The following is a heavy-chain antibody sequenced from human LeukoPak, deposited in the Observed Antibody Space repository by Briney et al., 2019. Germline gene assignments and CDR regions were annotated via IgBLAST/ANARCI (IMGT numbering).Heavy chain of an antibody. CDR2: FDPEDGET. CDR1: GYTLTELF. V-gene: IGHV1-24*01. D-gene: IGHD3-9*01. Sequence: ASVKVSCKVSGYTLTELFMHWVRQAPGKGLEWMGGFDPEDGETIYAQKFQGRVTMTEDTSTDTAYMELSSLRSEDTAVYYCATDQSATGSAPNAFDIWGQGTMVTVSS. J-gene: IGHJ3*02. CDR3: ATDQSATGSAPNAFDI.